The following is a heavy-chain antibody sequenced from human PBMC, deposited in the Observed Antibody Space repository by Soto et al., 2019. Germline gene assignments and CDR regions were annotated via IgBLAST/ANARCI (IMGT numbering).Heavy chain of an antibody. Sequence: GGSLRLSCAASGFTFSSYAMSWVRQAPGKGLEWVSAISGSGGSTYYADSVKGRFTISRDNSKNTLYLQMHSLRAEDTAVYYCAAPQQAHDYGDYPVPGVWGKGTTVTVSS. J-gene: IGHJ6*04. D-gene: IGHD4-17*01. V-gene: IGHV3-23*01. CDR2: ISGSGGST. CDR3: AAPQQAHDYGDYPVPGV. CDR1: GFTFSSYA.